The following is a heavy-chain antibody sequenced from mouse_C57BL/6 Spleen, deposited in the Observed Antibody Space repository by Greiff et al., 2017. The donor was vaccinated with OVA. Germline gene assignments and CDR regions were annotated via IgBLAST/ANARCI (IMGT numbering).Heavy chain of an antibody. V-gene: IGHV1-15*01. CDR2: IDPETGGT. J-gene: IGHJ3*01. D-gene: IGHD2-3*01. CDR1: GYTFTDYE. Sequence: VQLQQSGAELVRPGASVTLSCKASGYTFTDYEMHWVKQTPVHGLEWIGAIDPETGGTAYNQKFKGKAILTADKSSSTAYMELRSLTSEDSAVYYCTRTAIYDGYYQFAYWGQGTLVTVSA. CDR3: TRTAIYDGYYQFAY.